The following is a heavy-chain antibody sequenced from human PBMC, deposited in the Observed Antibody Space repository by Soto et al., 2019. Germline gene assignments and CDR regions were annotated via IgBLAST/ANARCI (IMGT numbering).Heavy chain of an antibody. CDR3: AKGQPGIAAAGTREYYYYGMDV. CDR2: ISYDGSNK. D-gene: IGHD6-13*01. Sequence: PGGSLRLSCAASGFTFSSYGMHWVRQAPGKGLEWVAVISYDGSNKYYADSVKGRFTISRDNSKNTLYLQMNSLRAEDTAVYYCAKGQPGIAAAGTREYYYYGMDVWGQGTTVTVSS. V-gene: IGHV3-30*18. CDR1: GFTFSSYG. J-gene: IGHJ6*02.